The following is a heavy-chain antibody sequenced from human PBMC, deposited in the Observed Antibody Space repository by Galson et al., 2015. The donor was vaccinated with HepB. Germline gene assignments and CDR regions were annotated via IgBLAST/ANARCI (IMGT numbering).Heavy chain of an antibody. CDR3: VRMGDLSGYSSS. CDR1: GFTFSGSA. V-gene: IGHV3-73*01. D-gene: IGHD6-13*01. CDR2: IGCKGVNYAT. Sequence: SLRLSCAASGFTFSGSAIHWVRQASGKGPEWVGHIGCKGVNYATKYVASLRGRFVISRADSKNTAFLLMTRLRIEDTAVYYCVRMGDLSGYSSSWGQGTLVTVSS. J-gene: IGHJ4*02.